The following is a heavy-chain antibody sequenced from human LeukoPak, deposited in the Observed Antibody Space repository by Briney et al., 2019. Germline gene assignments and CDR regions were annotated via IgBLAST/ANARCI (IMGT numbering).Heavy chain of an antibody. CDR2: IYYSGST. CDR1: GGSISSSYY. V-gene: IGHV4-39*07. J-gene: IGHJ5*02. CDR3: ARIRGIWSGGINWFDP. D-gene: IGHD3-3*01. Sequence: SETLSLTCTVSGGSISSSYYWGWIRQPPGKGLEWIGSIYYSGSTYYNPSLKSRVTISVDTSKNQFSLKLSSVTAADTAVYYCARIRGIWSGGINWFDPWGQGTLVTVSS.